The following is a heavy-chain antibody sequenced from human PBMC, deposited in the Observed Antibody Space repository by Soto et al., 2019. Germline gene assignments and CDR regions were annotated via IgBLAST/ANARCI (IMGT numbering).Heavy chain of an antibody. CDR1: GGPISSYY. J-gene: IGHJ4*02. CDR2: IHYNGNT. V-gene: IGHV4-59*12. D-gene: IGHD2-8*02. Sequence: SETLSLTCTVSGGPISSYYWSWIRQPPGKGLEWIGNIHYNGNTKYSPSLKSRVTMSVDTSKNHFSLKLTSVTAADTAVYYCARDKITGLFDYWGQGTLVTVSS. CDR3: ARDKITGLFDY.